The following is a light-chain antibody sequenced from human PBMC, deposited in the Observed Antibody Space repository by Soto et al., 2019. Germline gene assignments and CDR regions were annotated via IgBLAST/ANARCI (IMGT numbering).Light chain of an antibody. CDR3: QQYGSSPRT. CDR2: GAS. V-gene: IGKV3-20*01. J-gene: IGKJ1*01. CDR1: QSVSSGF. Sequence: EIVLTQSPGTLSLSPGERATLSCRASQSVSSGFLAWYQQKLGQAPRLLIYGASSRATGIPDRFSGSGSGTDFTLTINRLEPEDFAVYYCQQYGSSPRTFGQGTKVDIK.